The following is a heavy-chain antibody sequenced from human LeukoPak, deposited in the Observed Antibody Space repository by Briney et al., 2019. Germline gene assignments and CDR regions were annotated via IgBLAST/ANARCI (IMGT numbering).Heavy chain of an antibody. CDR3: ARHEETWDYYFDS. D-gene: IGHD1-26*01. CDR1: GASISTYY. V-gene: IGHV4-59*08. Sequence: RASETLSLTCAVSGASISTYYWSWIRQPPGKGLEWIGYIYNSEATRQNPSLKSRVSMSVDTTNNQLSLKVISVTAADTAVYYCARHEETWDYYFDSWGQGTLVTVSS. J-gene: IGHJ4*02. CDR2: IYNSEAT.